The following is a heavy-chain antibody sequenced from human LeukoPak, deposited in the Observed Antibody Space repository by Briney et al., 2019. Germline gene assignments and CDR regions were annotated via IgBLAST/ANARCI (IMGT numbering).Heavy chain of an antibody. J-gene: IGHJ3*02. CDR1: GFTFDDYA. CDR3: ARRGNAFDI. D-gene: IGHD2-15*01. Sequence: GGSLRLSCAASGFTFDDYAMHWVRQAPGKGLEWVSYISSSVSTIYYADSVKGRFTISRDNAKNSLYMQMNSLRAEDTAVYYCARRGNAFDIWGQGTMVTVSS. V-gene: IGHV3-11*04. CDR2: ISSSVSTI.